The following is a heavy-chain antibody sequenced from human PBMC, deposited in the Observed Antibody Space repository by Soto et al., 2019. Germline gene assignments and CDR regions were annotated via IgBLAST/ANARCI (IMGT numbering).Heavy chain of an antibody. CDR1: GGSISNSSYY. CDR3: ASTGGLSTSSAADV. Sequence: PSETLSLTCTVSGGSISNSSYYWGWIRQPPGKGLEWIGSIYYSGSTYYNPSLKSRVTISVDTSKNQFSLKLSSVTAADTAVYYCASTGGLSTSSAADVWGEGCPPTV. J-gene: IGHJ6*02. V-gene: IGHV4-39*01. CDR2: IYYSGST. D-gene: IGHD6-13*01.